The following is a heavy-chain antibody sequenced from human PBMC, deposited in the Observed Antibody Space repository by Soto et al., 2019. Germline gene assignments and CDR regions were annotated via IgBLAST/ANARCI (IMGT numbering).Heavy chain of an antibody. D-gene: IGHD1-26*01. J-gene: IGHJ4*02. CDR1: GGSISSGGYY. CDR2: IYYIGST. CDR3: TRAIRSGVPDYVDYGPPYGGSYSGGYYFDY. V-gene: IGHV4-31*03. Sequence: SETLSLTCTVSGGSISSGGYYWSWIRQHPGKGLEWIGYIYYIGSTYYNPSLKSRVTISVDTSKNQFSLKLSSVTAADTAVYYCTRAIRSGVPDYVDYGPPYGGSYSGGYYFDYWGQGTLVTVSS.